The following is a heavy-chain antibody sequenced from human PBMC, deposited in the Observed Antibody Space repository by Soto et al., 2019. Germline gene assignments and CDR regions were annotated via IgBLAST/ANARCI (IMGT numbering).Heavy chain of an antibody. V-gene: IGHV4-30-4*01. D-gene: IGHD3-22*01. CDR3: ARTSYYYDKWYFDL. J-gene: IGHJ2*01. CDR1: GGSINNDDFY. Sequence: SETLSLTCSVSGGSINNDDFYWSWLRQTPGKGLQWIGYVYYSGSSDCIPSLKSRLSMSIDKSKDQFTLKLSSVTAADTAIYYCARTSYYYDKWYFDLWGRGTLVSVS. CDR2: VYYSGSS.